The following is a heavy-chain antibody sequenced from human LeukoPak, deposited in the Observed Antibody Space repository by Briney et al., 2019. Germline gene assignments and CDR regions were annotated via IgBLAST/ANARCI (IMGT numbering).Heavy chain of an antibody. CDR3: ARDALVRGLYYFDY. Sequence: PSETLSLTCTVSGGSISSGSYYWSWIRQPAGKGLEWIGRIYTSGSTNYNPSLKSRVTISVDTSKNQFSLKLSSVTAADTAVYYCARDALVRGLYYFDYWGQGTLVTVSS. D-gene: IGHD3-10*01. V-gene: IGHV4-61*02. CDR2: IYTSGST. J-gene: IGHJ4*02. CDR1: GGSISSGSYY.